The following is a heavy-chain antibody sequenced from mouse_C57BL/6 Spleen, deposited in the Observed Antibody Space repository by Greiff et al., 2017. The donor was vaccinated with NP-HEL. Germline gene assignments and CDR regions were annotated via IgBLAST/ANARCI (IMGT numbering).Heavy chain of an antibody. Sequence: VQLQQSGAELVKPGASVKISCKASGYAFSSYWMNWVKQRPGKGLEWIGQIYPGDGDTNYNGKLKGKATLTADKSSSTAYMQLSSLTSEDSAVYFCAREAYYSNHGAMDYWGQGTSVTVSS. J-gene: IGHJ4*01. CDR2: IYPGDGDT. CDR1: GYAFSSYW. V-gene: IGHV1-80*01. CDR3: AREAYYSNHGAMDY. D-gene: IGHD2-5*01.